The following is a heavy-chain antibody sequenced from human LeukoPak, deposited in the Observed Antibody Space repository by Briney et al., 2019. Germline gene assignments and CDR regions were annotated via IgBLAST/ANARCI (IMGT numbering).Heavy chain of an antibody. CDR2: IYSGGST. D-gene: IGHD3-22*01. CDR1: GFTVSSNY. J-gene: IGHJ4*02. V-gene: IGHV3-66*01. Sequence: GGSLRLSCAASGFTVSSNYMSWVRQAPGKGLEWVSVIYSGGSTYYADSVKGRFTISRDNSKNTLYLQMNSLRAEDTAVYYCARDRSYYDSSGYYYWSDYWGQGTLVTVSS. CDR3: ARDRSYYDSSGYYYWSDY.